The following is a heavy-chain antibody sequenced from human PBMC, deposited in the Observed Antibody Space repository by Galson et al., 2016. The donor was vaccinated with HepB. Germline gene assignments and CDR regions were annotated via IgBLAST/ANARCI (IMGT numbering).Heavy chain of an antibody. J-gene: IGHJ4*02. V-gene: IGHV3-33*06. CDR2: IWYDGNKT. Sequence: SLRLSCAASGFNFRACGMHWLRQAPGRGLEWVALIWYDGNKTYYAASAKGRFTISRDNSKNILYLQMNSLRAEDTAIYYCAKERGFYASRSFASYDFWGQGTLVTVSS. CDR1: GFNFRACG. CDR3: AKERGFYASRSFASYDF. D-gene: IGHD3-10*01.